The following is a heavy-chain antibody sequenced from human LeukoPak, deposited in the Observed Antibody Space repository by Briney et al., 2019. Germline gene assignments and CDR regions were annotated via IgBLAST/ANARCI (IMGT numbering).Heavy chain of an antibody. J-gene: IGHJ6*02. CDR1: GSTFSSYE. Sequence: GGSLRLSCAASGSTFSSYEMNWVRQAPGKGLEWVSYISSSGSTIYYAVSVKGRFTISRDNAKNSLYLQMNSLRAEDTAVYYCAREGGAYDSSGYYRGYYYYYGMDVWGQGTTVTVSS. V-gene: IGHV3-48*03. CDR3: AREGGAYDSSGYYRGYYYYYGMDV. CDR2: ISSSGSTI. D-gene: IGHD3-22*01.